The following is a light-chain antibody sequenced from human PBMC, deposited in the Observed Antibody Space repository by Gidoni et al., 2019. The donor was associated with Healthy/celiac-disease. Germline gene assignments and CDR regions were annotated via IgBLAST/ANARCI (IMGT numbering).Light chain of an antibody. CDR1: EDIANY. CDR3: HQYANLPIT. J-gene: IGKJ5*01. CDR2: DSS. Sequence: DIQMTQSPSSLSASVGDRVTITCQASEDIANYLNCYQQKPGKAPNRLIYDSSNLETGVPSSFSGSGSGPDFTFPISSLQPEDFAPYYCHQYANLPITFGQGTRLDMK. V-gene: IGKV1-33*01.